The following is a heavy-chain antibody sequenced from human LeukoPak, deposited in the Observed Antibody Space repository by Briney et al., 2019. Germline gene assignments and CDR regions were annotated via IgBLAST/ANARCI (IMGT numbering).Heavy chain of an antibody. CDR3: ARDRYDFWSGYYTGADAFDI. D-gene: IGHD3-3*01. J-gene: IGHJ3*02. CDR1: GGSFSGYY. CDR2: INHSGST. V-gene: IGHV4-34*01. Sequence: SETLSLTCAVYGGSFSGYYWSWIRQPPGKGLEWIGEINHSGSTNYNPSLKSRVTISVDTSKNQFSLKLSSVTAADTAVYYCARDRYDFWSGYYTGADAFDIWGQGTMVTVSS.